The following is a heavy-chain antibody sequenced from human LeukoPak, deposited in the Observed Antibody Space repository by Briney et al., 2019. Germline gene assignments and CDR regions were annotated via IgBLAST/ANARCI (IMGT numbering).Heavy chain of an antibody. D-gene: IGHD3-10*01. CDR1: GYTFTSYW. CDR2: IFPRDSDV. J-gene: IGHJ6*02. CDR3: VRCLPGTLLRGYGMDV. Sequence: GESLKISCKTSGYTFTSYWIGWVRQTPGKGLECMGVIFPRDSDVRYSPSFQGQVTISADKSTNTAYLHWGSLKASDSAMYYCVRCLPGTLLRGYGMDVWGPGTTVTVS. V-gene: IGHV5-51*01.